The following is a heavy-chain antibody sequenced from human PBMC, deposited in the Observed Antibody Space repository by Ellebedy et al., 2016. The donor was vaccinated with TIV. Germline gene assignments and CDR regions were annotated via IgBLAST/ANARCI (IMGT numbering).Heavy chain of an antibody. CDR1: GYTFTSYD. CDR3: ARVDTTMVSDI. CDR2: MNPNSGNT. V-gene: IGHV1-8*01. D-gene: IGHD5-18*01. Sequence: ASVKVSCXAPGYTFTSYDINWVRQATGQGLEWMGWMNPNSGNTGYAQKFQGRVTMTRNTSISTAYMELSSLRSEDMAVYYCARVDTTMVSDIWGQGTMVTVSS. J-gene: IGHJ3*02.